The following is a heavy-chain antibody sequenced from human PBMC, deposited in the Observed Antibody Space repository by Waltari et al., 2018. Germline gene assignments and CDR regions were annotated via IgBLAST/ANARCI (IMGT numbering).Heavy chain of an antibody. D-gene: IGHD6-19*01. V-gene: IGHV1-18*01. CDR3: ARSAGLVGGWLYFDN. Sequence: QVQLVQSGIEIKESGASVKVACKTSGYSFSSYGITWVRQAPGQGLAWMGWIRGHNGDTNYAQNFQGRVTMTTDTSTTTAYMELRNLRSDDTAVYYCARSAGLVGGWLYFDNWGQGTLVTVSS. CDR2: IRGHNGDT. J-gene: IGHJ4*02. CDR1: GYSFSSYG.